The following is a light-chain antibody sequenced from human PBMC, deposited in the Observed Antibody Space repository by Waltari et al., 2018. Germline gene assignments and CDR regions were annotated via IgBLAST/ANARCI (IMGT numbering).Light chain of an antibody. Sequence: EIVLTQSPGTLSLSPGERATLSCRASQRISASLSWYQQKPGQPPRLLIYDTSNRAIGVPDRFSGSGSGTDFTLTINRLEAEDFAVYYCQQYADSPFTFGLGTRLDIK. J-gene: IGKJ5*01. CDR2: DTS. CDR3: QQYADSPFT. V-gene: IGKV3-20*01. CDR1: QRISAS.